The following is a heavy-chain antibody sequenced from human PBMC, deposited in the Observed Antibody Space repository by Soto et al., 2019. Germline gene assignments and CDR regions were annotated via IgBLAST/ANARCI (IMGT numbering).Heavy chain of an antibody. V-gene: IGHV3-23*01. CDR2: LGGSGRTT. D-gene: IGHD3-22*01. J-gene: IGHJ4*02. Sequence: GGSLRLSCAASAFTFNTYAMSLVRQAPGKGVGCVSGLGGSGRTTYYADSVPGRFTISGDNSNTTLFLPMNSLRADDTAAYYCSKSRYSDSSRDFYDYSRQGA. CDR1: AFTFNTYA. CDR3: SKSRYSDSSRDFYDY.